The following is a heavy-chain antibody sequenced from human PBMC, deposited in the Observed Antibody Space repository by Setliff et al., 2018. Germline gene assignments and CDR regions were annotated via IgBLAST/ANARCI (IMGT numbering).Heavy chain of an antibody. J-gene: IGHJ3*01. V-gene: IGHV1-18*01. D-gene: IGHD2-15*01. Sequence: GASVKVSCKASGYSFSDSAVNWVRQAPGQGLEWVGWISSYNDVTSYAQRFQGRVTLTTDTSTSAAYMELRTLRSDDTAVYYCAISTLSICSGGSCPNAFDVWGQGTMVTVSS. CDR3: AISTLSICSGGSCPNAFDV. CDR1: GYSFSDSA. CDR2: ISSYNDVT.